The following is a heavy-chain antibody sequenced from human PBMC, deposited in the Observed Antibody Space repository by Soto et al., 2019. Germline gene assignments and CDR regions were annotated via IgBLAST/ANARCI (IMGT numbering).Heavy chain of an antibody. V-gene: IGHV1-18*01. Sequence: ASVKVSCKASGYTFTSYGISWVRQAPGQGLEWMGWISAYNGNTNYAQKLQGRVTMTTDTSTSTAYMELRSLRSDDTAVYYCARGLPRNGDWNVYMDVWGKGTTVTVSS. CDR3: ARGLPRNGDWNVYMDV. J-gene: IGHJ6*03. CDR2: ISAYNGNT. CDR1: GYTFTSYG. D-gene: IGHD1-1*01.